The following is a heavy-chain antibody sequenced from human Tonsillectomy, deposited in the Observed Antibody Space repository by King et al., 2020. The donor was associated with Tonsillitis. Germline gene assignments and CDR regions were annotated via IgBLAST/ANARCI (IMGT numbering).Heavy chain of an antibody. J-gene: IGHJ3*02. D-gene: IGHD1-7*01. CDR1: WFSLRTIGVG. CDR3: AHRHPAEYNWSYGTFDI. V-gene: IGHV2-5*01. Sequence: TLKESCPTLVRPTQTLTLTCTFSWFSLRTIGVGVGWVRQPPGKALEWLGLIYWTDEKRYSPSLTSRLTITNDTSKNQVVLTMTNMDPVDTATYYCAHRHPAEYNWSYGTFDIWGQGTLVTVSS. CDR2: IYWTDEK.